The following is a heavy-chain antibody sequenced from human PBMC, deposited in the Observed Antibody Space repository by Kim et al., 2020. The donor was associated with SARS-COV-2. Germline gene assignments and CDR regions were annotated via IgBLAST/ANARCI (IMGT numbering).Heavy chain of an antibody. Sequence: SVKVSCKASGGTFSSYAISWVRQAPGQGIEWRGGIIPIFGTANYAQKFQGRVTITADESTSTAYMELSSLRSEDTSVYYCARGYGAGSFVAYYWGQGALVTVSS. V-gene: IGHV1-69*13. CDR2: IIPIFGTA. CDR3: ARGYGAGSFVAYY. CDR1: GGTFSSYA. J-gene: IGHJ4*02. D-gene: IGHD3-10*01.